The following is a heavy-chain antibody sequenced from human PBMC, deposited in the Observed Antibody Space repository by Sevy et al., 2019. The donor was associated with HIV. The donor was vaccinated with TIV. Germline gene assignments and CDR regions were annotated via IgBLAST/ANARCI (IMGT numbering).Heavy chain of an antibody. CDR1: GFTFSSYA. J-gene: IGHJ4*02. D-gene: IGHD3-22*01. Sequence: GGSPRLSCAASGFTFSSYAMSWVRQAPGKGLEWVSAISGSGRITYYADSVKGRFTISRDNSKNTLYLQMNSLRAEDPAVYYCAKEGQGEYYDSSGSFDYWGQGTLVTVSS. V-gene: IGHV3-23*01. CDR2: ISGSGRIT. CDR3: AKEGQGEYYDSSGSFDY.